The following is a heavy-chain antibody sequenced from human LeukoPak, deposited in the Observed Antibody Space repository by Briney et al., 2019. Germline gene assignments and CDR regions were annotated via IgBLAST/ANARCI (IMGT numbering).Heavy chain of an antibody. CDR2: ISSSSSYI. J-gene: IGHJ4*02. CDR3: ARGPSWGDIDY. D-gene: IGHD2-2*01. V-gene: IGHV3-21*01. Sequence: GGSLRLSCAASGFTFSSYSMNWVRQAPGKGLEWVSSISSSSSYIYYADSVKGRFTISRDNSKNTLYLQMNSLRAEDTAVYYCARGPSWGDIDYWGQGTLVTVSS. CDR1: GFTFSSYS.